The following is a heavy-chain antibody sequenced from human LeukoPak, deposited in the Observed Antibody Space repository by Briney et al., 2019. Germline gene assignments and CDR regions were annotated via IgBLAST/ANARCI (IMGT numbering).Heavy chain of an antibody. CDR1: GFTFSSYG. D-gene: IGHD3-22*01. Sequence: GRSLRLSCAASGFTFSSYGMHWVRQAPGKGLEWVAVIWYDGSNKYYADSVKGRFAISRDNSKNTLYLQMNSLRAEDTAVYYCARSLHSSGYYPFDYWGQGTLVTVSS. J-gene: IGHJ4*02. CDR3: ARSLHSSGYYPFDY. CDR2: IWYDGSNK. V-gene: IGHV3-33*01.